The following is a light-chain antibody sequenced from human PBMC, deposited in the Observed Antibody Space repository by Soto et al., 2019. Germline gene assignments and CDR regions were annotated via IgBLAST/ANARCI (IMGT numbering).Light chain of an antibody. J-gene: IGKJ1*01. Sequence: DLQMTQSPSTLSGSVGDSVTITCRASQTISSWLAWYQQKPGKAPKILIYKESTLKSGVPSRFSGSGSGTDLSLTISRLQPDDFATYYCLKDYSYPLTCGQGTKVDIK. V-gene: IGKV1-5*03. CDR3: LKDYSYPLT. CDR2: KES. CDR1: QTISSW.